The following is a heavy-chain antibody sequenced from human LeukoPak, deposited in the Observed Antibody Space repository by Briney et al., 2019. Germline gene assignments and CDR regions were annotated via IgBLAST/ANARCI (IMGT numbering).Heavy chain of an antibody. V-gene: IGHV3-7*01. CDR3: ARDRSRSGDDYELDY. CDR1: GFIVSSYW. J-gene: IGHJ4*02. D-gene: IGHD5-12*01. Sequence: PGGSLRLSCAASGFIVSSYWMSWVRRAPGKGLEWVANIKEDGSEKHYIDSVKGRFTISRDNAKNSLYLLMNSLRPEDTAVYYCARDRSRSGDDYELDYWGQGTLVTVSS. CDR2: IKEDGSEK.